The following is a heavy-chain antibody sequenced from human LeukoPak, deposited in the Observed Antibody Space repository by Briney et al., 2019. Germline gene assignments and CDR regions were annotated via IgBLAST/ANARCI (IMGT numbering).Heavy chain of an antibody. Sequence: GGSLRLSCAASGFTFSSYAMSWVRQAPGKGLEWVSAISASGGSTYYADSVKGRFTISRDNSKNTLYLQMNSLRAEDTAVYYCAKWGETVTHLEYYFDYWGQGTLVTVSS. CDR3: AKWGETVTHLEYYFDY. D-gene: IGHD4-17*01. CDR1: GFTFSSYA. CDR2: ISASGGST. V-gene: IGHV3-23*01. J-gene: IGHJ4*02.